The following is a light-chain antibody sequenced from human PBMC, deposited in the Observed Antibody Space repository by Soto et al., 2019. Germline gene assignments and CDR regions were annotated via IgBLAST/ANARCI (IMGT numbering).Light chain of an antibody. CDR1: QSISSW. V-gene: IGKV1-5*03. CDR2: KAS. Sequence: DIQMTQSPSTLSASVGDRVTITCRASQSISSWLAWYQQKPGKAPNLLIYKASTLQSGVPSRFSGSGSGTEFALTITSLQPDDLATYYCQQYSSYPYTFGXG. CDR3: QQYSSYPYT. J-gene: IGKJ2*01.